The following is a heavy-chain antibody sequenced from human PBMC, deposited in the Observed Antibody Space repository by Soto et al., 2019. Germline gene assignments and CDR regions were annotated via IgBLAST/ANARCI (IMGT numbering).Heavy chain of an antibody. Sequence: QVQLVRSGAEVKKPGASVKVSCKASGYTFTSYGISWVRQAPGQGLEWMGWISAYNGNTNYAQKLQGRVTMTTDPATSTGYMELRSLRSDDTAVYYCARAKTIVVVVAANWFAPWGQGTLVTVSS. CDR2: ISAYNGNT. J-gene: IGHJ5*02. D-gene: IGHD2-15*01. CDR1: GYTFTSYG. CDR3: ARAKTIVVVVAANWFAP. V-gene: IGHV1-18*04.